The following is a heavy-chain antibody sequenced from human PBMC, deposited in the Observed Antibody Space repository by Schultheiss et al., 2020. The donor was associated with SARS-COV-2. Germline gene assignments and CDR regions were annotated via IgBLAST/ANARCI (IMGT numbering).Heavy chain of an antibody. CDR3: ARLRSSGCYSDYYFYYLDV. CDR2: IYYSGST. CDR1: GGSISSYY. Sequence: SETLSLTCTVSGGSISSYYWSWIRQPPGKGLEWIGYIYYSGSTNYNPSLKRRVTISVDTSKNQFSLKLSPVTAADTAVYYCARLRSSGCYSDYYFYYLDVWGKGTTVTVSS. J-gene: IGHJ6*03. D-gene: IGHD6-19*01. V-gene: IGHV4-59*08.